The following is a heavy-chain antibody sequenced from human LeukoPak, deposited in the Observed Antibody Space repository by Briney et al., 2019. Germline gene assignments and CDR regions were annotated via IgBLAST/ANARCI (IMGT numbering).Heavy chain of an antibody. Sequence: SETLSLTCAVYGGSFSGYYWSWIRQPPGRGLEWIGEINHSGSTNYNPSLKSRVTISVDTSKNQFSLKLSSVTAADTAVYYCARGTVRLRLGELSPFDYWGQGTLVTVSS. J-gene: IGHJ4*02. V-gene: IGHV4-34*01. CDR3: ARGTVRLRLGELSPFDY. CDR2: INHSGST. CDR1: GGSFSGYY. D-gene: IGHD3-16*02.